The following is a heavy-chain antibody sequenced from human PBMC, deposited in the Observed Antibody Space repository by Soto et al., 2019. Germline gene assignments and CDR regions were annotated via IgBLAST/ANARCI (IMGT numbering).Heavy chain of an antibody. CDR2: INGDYGNT. D-gene: IGHD5-18*01. CDR1: GYTFYSHS. V-gene: IGHV1-18*01. CDR3: ARCIQGDYYYGMDV. Sequence: QAQLVQSGAEVKKPGASVKVSCKASGYTFYSHSISWVRQAPGQGLEWMGRINGDYGNTQYAQKFRGRVTMTTDTSTTTGYMELTNLRSADTAVYYCARCIQGDYYYGMDVWGQGTTVTVSS. J-gene: IGHJ6*02.